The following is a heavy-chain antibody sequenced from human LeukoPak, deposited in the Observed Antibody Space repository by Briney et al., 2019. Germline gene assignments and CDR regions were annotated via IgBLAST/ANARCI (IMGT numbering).Heavy chain of an antibody. CDR2: IYYSGTT. V-gene: IGHV4-30-2*01. CDR3: ARTLLGYCSGGSCYVFDY. J-gene: IGHJ4*02. Sequence: SQTLSLTCAVSDGSLSSGGYSWRWIRQPPGKGLEWIGYIYYSGTTYYNPSLKSRVTMSVDTSENQFSLKVSSVTAADTAVYYCARTLLGYCSGGSCYVFDYWGQGTLVTVSS. CDR1: DGSLSSGGYS. D-gene: IGHD2-15*01.